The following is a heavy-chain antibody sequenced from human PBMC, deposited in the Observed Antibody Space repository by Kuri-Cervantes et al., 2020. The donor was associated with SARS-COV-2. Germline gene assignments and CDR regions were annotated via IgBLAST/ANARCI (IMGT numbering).Heavy chain of an antibody. V-gene: IGHV4-61*05. J-gene: IGHJ4*02. Sequence: SETLSLTCTVSGDSITNNNYYWGWIRQPPGKGLEWIGYIYYSGSTNYNPSLKSRVTISVDTSKNQFSLKLSSVTAADTAVYYCARVGGNCSGGSCYFSGFDYWGQGTLVTVSS. D-gene: IGHD2-15*01. CDR2: IYYSGST. CDR1: GDSITNNNYY. CDR3: ARVGGNCSGGSCYFSGFDY.